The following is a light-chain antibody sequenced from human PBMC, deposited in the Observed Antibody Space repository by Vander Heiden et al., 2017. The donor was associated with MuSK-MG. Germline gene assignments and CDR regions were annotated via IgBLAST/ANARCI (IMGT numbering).Light chain of an antibody. CDR3: QQYNSYSWT. J-gene: IGKJ1*01. Sequence: DIQMTQSPSTLSASVGDRVTITCRASQSISSWLAWYQQKPGKAPKLLIYKTSVLESGVPSSFSGSGFGTEFTLTISSLQPDDFATYYCQQYNSYSWTFGQGTRVEI. V-gene: IGKV1-5*03. CDR2: KTS. CDR1: QSISSW.